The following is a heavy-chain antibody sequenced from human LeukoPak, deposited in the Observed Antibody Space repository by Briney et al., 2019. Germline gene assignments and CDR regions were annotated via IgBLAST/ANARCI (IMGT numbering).Heavy chain of an antibody. CDR2: IRSETYGGTA. D-gene: IGHD3-22*01. J-gene: IGHJ4*02. V-gene: IGHV3-49*04. CDR3: SRVYYHISSAFIMDY. Sequence: PGGYLRLSCTTSRYTFCGYAMTWVRQAPGKGLEWLGFIRSETYGGTAQYAASVTGRFSISRDDSKSIVYLQLNSIKSEDSRGYDCSRVYYHISSAFIMDYWGQGTLVTVSS. CDR1: RYTFCGYA.